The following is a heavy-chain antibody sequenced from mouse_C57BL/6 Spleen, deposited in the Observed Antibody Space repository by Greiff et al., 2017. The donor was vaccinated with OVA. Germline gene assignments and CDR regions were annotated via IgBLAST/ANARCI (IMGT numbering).Heavy chain of an antibody. CDR2: IDPSDSET. CDR3: ARDLANWDAYYFDY. J-gene: IGHJ2*01. D-gene: IGHD4-1*01. V-gene: IGHV1-52*01. CDR1: GYTFTSYW. Sequence: QVQLQQSGAELVRPGSSVKLSCKASGYTFTSYWMHWVKQRPIQGLEWIGNIDPSDSETHYNQKFKDKATLTVDKSSSTAYMQLSSLTSEDSAVYYCARDLANWDAYYFDYWGQGTTLTVSS.